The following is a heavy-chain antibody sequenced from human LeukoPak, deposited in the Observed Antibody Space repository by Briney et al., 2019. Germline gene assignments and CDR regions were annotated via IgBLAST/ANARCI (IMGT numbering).Heavy chain of an antibody. CDR1: GFTFSSYA. CDR2: ISGSGGST. CDR3: ATPQIMITFGGVIAPFDY. D-gene: IGHD3-16*02. J-gene: IGHJ4*02. Sequence: GGSLRLSCAASGFTFSSYAMSWVRQAPGKGLEWVSAISGSGGSTYYADSVKGRFTISRDNSKNTLYLQMNSLRAEDTAVYYCATPQIMITFGGVIAPFDYWGQGTLVTVSS. V-gene: IGHV3-23*01.